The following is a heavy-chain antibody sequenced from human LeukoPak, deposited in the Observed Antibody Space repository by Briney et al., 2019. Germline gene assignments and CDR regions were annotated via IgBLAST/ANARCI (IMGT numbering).Heavy chain of an antibody. D-gene: IGHD6-13*01. CDR1: GGSFSGYY. J-gene: IGHJ1*01. CDR2: INHSGST. CDR3: ARGGIAAAGTEYFQH. V-gene: IGHV4-34*01. Sequence: PSETPSLTCAVYGGSFSGYYWSWIRQPPGKGLEWIGEINHSGSTNYNPSLKSRVTISVDTSKNQFSLKLSSVTAADTAVYYCARGGIAAAGTEYFQHWGQGTLVTVSS.